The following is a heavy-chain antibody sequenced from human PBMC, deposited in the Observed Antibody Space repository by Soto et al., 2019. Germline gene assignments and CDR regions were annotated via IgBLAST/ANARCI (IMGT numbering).Heavy chain of an antibody. CDR3: ARALGEGSSQGLDY. CDR1: GGSISSGGYY. J-gene: IGHJ4*02. CDR2: IYYSGST. Sequence: SETLSLTCTVSGGSISSGGYYWSWIRQHPGRGLEWIGYIYYSGSTYYNPSLKSRVTISVDTSKNQFSLKLSSVTAADTAVYYCARALGEGSSQGLDYWGQGTLVTVSS. V-gene: IGHV4-31*02. D-gene: IGHD3-16*01.